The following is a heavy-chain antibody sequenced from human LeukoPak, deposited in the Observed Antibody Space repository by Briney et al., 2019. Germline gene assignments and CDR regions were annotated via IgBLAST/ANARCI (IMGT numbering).Heavy chain of an antibody. J-gene: IGHJ6*03. D-gene: IGHD3-10*01. CDR2: IYYSRST. Sequence: SETLSLTCTVSGGSISSGDYYWNWIRQPPGKGLEWIGYIYYSRSTSYSPSLKSRLTISVDTSKNQFSLKLSSVTAADTAVYYCARYPRLFYYGSGANYYYYYMDVWGKGTTVTVSS. CDR1: GGSISSGDYY. V-gene: IGHV4-30-4*01. CDR3: ARYPRLFYYGSGANYYYYYMDV.